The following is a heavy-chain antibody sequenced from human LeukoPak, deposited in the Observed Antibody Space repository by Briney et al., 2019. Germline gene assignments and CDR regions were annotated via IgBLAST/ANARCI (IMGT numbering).Heavy chain of an antibody. CDR2: ISSSSSHI. D-gene: IGHD4-17*01. CDR3: ARDGGDYGNDY. Sequence: PGGSLRLSCAASGFTFSNAWMSWVRQAPGKGLEWVSFISSSSSHIYYADSVKGRFTISRDNAKNSLYLQMNSLRAEDTAVYYCARDGGDYGNDYWGQGTLVTVSS. V-gene: IGHV3-21*01. CDR1: GFTFSNAW. J-gene: IGHJ4*02.